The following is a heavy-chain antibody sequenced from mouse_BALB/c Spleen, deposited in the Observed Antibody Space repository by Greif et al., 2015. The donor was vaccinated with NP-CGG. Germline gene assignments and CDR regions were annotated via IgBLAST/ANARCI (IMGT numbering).Heavy chain of an antibody. J-gene: IGHJ2*01. CDR2: INPNSDYT. CDR3: ATGGGYFFDY. V-gene: IGHV1-7*01. CDR1: GYTFTNYW. Sequence: QVQLQQSGAELAKPGASVKMSCKASGYTFTNYWMHWVKQRPGQGLGWIGFINPNSDYTDYNQNFKDKATLTADKSSSTAYMQLSGLTSEDSAVYYCATGGGYFFDYWGQGTTLTVSS.